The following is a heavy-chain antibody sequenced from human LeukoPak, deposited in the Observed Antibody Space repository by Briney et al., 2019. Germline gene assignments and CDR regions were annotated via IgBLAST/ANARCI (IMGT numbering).Heavy chain of an antibody. CDR3: AKGGAQV. CDR1: GFTFSSDA. Sequence: GGSLRLSCAASGFTFSSDAMRWVRQAPGKGLEWVSAISSSGGTTYYADSVRGRFIISRDSSKNTLYLQMNSLRVEDTAVYYCAKGGAQVGGQGTLVTVSS. V-gene: IGHV3-23*01. CDR2: ISSSGGTT. J-gene: IGHJ4*02. D-gene: IGHD1-26*01.